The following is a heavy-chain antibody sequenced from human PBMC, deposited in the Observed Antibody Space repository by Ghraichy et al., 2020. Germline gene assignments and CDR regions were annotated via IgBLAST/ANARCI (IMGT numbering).Heavy chain of an antibody. CDR2: VTSDGSDT. D-gene: IGHD2-15*01. CDR1: GFTFRNYW. V-gene: IGHV3-74*01. Sequence: GESLNISCAASGFTFRNYWMYWVRQAPGKGLVWVAQVTSDGSDTNYADSVKGRFTISRDNTKDTLYLQMNSLRAEDTAVYYCTRGGFQHALDVWGQGTTVTASS. CDR3: TRGGFQHALDV. J-gene: IGHJ6*02.